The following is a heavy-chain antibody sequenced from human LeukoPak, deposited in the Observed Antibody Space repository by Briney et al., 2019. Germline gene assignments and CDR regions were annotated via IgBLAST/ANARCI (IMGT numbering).Heavy chain of an antibody. CDR2: ISSSGSTI. J-gene: IGHJ3*02. D-gene: IGHD5-18*01. Sequence: PGGSLRLSCAASGFSFSSYEMNWVRQAPGKGLEWVSYISSSGSTIYYADSVKGRFTISRDNAKNSLYLQMNSLRAEDTAVYYCPRGPHTAMDDFDAFDIWGQGTMVTVSS. CDR3: PRGPHTAMDDFDAFDI. CDR1: GFSFSSYE. V-gene: IGHV3-48*03.